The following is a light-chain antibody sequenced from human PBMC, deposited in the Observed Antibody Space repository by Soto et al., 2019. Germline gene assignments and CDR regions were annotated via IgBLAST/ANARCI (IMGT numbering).Light chain of an antibody. J-gene: IGLJ3*02. Sequence: QTVVTQEPSFSVSPGRTVTLTCGLSSGSVSTSYYPNWYQQTPGQAPRTLIYSTNTRSSGFPDRFSGSILGNKAALTITGAQADDESDYYCVLYMGSGIWVFGGGTKLTVL. V-gene: IGLV8-61*01. CDR1: SGSVSTSYY. CDR3: VLYMGSGIWV. CDR2: STN.